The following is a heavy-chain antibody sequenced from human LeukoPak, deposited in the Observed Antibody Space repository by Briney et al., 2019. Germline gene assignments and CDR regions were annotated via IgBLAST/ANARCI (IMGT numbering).Heavy chain of an antibody. D-gene: IGHD5-12*01. CDR2: IKQDGSEK. Sequence: GGSLRLSCAASGFTFSSYEMNWVRQAPGKGLEWVANIKQDGSEKYYVDSVKGRFTISRDNAKNSLYLQMNSLRAEDTAVYYCARGNSGYEGWFDPWGQGTLVTVSS. V-gene: IGHV3-7*01. CDR1: GFTFSSYE. CDR3: ARGNSGYEGWFDP. J-gene: IGHJ5*02.